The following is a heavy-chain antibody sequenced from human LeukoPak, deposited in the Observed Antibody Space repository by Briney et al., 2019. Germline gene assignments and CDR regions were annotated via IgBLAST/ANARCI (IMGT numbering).Heavy chain of an antibody. D-gene: IGHD6-13*01. CDR3: ARGRHSSSWSPIDY. CDR2: MKEDGSEK. V-gene: IGHV3-7*01. Sequence: GGSLRLSCAASGFTFSSYGMHWVRQAPGKGLEWVACMKEDGSEKYYVDSVKGRFTISRDNAKNSLYLQMNSLRAEDTAMYYCARGRHSSSWSPIDYWGQGTLVTVSS. J-gene: IGHJ4*02. CDR1: GFTFSSYG.